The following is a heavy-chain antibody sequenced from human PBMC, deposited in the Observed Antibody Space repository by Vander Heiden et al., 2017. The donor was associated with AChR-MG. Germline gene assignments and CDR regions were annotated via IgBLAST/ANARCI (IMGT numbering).Heavy chain of an antibody. CDR1: GGTFSSYA. D-gene: IGHD3-9*01. J-gene: IGHJ5*02. CDR3: ARKGLTGYYPHNWFDP. V-gene: IGHV1-69*06. CDR2: CIPIYGTA. Sequence: QVQLVQSGAEVKKPGSSVKVSCKASGGTFSSYAISWVRQAPGQVLEWRGGCIPIYGTANYAQKFQGRVTITADKSTSTAYMELGSLRSEDTAVYYCARKGLTGYYPHNWFDPWGQGTLVTVSS.